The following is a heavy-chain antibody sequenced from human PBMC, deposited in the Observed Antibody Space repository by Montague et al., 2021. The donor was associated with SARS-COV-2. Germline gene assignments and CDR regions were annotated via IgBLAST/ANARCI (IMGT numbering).Heavy chain of an antibody. D-gene: IGHD3-10*01. CDR2: ISWNSGSI. CDR3: AKDMGPYGSGPYGMAV. Sequence: SLRLSCAASGFTFDDYAMHWVRQAPGKGLEWVSGISWNSGSIGYADSVKGRFTISRDNAKNSLYLQMNSLRAEDTALYYCAKDMGPYGSGPYGMAVWGQGTTVTVSS. V-gene: IGHV3-9*01. CDR1: GFTFDDYA. J-gene: IGHJ6*02.